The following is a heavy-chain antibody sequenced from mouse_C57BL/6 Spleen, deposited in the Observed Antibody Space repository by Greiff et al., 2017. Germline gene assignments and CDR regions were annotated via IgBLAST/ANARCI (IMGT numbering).Heavy chain of an antibody. CDR2: INPNNGGT. CDR1: GYTFTDYY. D-gene: IGHD2-4*01. V-gene: IGHV1-26*01. Sequence: EVQLQQSGPELVKPGASVKISCKASGYTFTDYYMNWVKQSHGKSLEWIGDINPNNGGTSYNQKFKGKATLTVDKSSSTAYMERRSLTSEDSAVYYCAREGGYDYDDYAMDYWGQGTSVTVSS. J-gene: IGHJ4*01. CDR3: AREGGYDYDDYAMDY.